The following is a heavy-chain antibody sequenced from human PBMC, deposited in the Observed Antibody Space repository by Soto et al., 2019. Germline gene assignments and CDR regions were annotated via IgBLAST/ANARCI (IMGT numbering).Heavy chain of an antibody. CDR3: AKDPTYYYDSSGYPAPY. J-gene: IGHJ4*02. CDR2: ISGSGGST. Sequence: LRLSCAASGFTFSSYAMSWVLQAPGKGLEWVSAISGSGGSTYYADSVKGRFTISRDNSKNTLYLQMNSLRAEDTAVYYCAKDPTYYYDSSGYPAPYWGQGTLVTVSS. D-gene: IGHD3-22*01. V-gene: IGHV3-23*01. CDR1: GFTFSSYA.